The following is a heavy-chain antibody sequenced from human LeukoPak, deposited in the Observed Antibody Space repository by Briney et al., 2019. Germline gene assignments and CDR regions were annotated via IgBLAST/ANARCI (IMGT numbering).Heavy chain of an antibody. Sequence: KPSETLSLTCAVSGGSISSYYWSWIRQPPGKGLEWIGYIYYSGSTNYNPSLKSRVTISVDTSKNQFSLKLSSVTAADTAVYYCARVEWFGSHYYYYYYMDVWGKGTTVTISS. J-gene: IGHJ6*03. V-gene: IGHV4-59*01. D-gene: IGHD3-3*01. CDR1: GGSISSYY. CDR3: ARVEWFGSHYYYYYYMDV. CDR2: IYYSGST.